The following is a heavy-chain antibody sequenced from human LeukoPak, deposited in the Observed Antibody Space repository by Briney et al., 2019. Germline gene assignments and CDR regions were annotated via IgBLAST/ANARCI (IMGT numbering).Heavy chain of an antibody. Sequence: SETLSLTCTVSGGSISSGDYYWGWIRQPPGKGLEWIGNIFYSGITHYNPSLNSRATLSVATSKNRFSLKLSSVTAADTAVYYCARLGGYSHGPDPADYWGQGTLVTVSS. J-gene: IGHJ4*02. CDR2: IFYSGIT. V-gene: IGHV4-39*01. CDR1: GGSISSGDYY. D-gene: IGHD4-11*01. CDR3: ARLGGYSHGPDPADY.